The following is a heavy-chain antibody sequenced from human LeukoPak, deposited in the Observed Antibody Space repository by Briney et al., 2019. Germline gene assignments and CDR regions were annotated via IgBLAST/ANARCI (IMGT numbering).Heavy chain of an antibody. J-gene: IGHJ5*02. Sequence: GGSMRLSCAASGFTFSSYSMNWVRQAPGKGLEWVSAISGSGGSTYYADSVKGRFTISRDNSKNTLYLQMNSLRAEDTAVYYCATQTLSTTNWFDPWGQGTLVTVSS. CDR3: ATQTLSTTNWFDP. D-gene: IGHD5/OR15-5a*01. CDR2: ISGSGGST. CDR1: GFTFSSYS. V-gene: IGHV3-23*01.